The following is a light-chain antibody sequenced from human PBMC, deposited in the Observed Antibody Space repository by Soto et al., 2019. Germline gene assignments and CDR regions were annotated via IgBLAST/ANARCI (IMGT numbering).Light chain of an antibody. CDR2: DAS. J-gene: IGKJ1*01. Sequence: DIQMTQSPSSLSASVGDRVTITCRASQGISNSLAWYQQEPGKVPKLLIYDASTLQSGVSSRFSGSGSGTDFTRTISSLQPEDIATYYCQKYDSAPEAFGQGTKVEIK. CDR3: QKYDSAPEA. CDR1: QGISNS. V-gene: IGKV1-27*01.